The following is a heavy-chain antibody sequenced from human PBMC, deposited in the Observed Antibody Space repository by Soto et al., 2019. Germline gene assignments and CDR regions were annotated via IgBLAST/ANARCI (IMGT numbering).Heavy chain of an antibody. Sequence: SETLSLTCAVYGGSFSGYYWSWIRQPPGKGLEWIGEINHSGSTKYNPSLKSRVTISVDKSKNQFSLKLSSVTAADTAVYYCARAAVAGLYYYFDYWGQGTLVTVSS. J-gene: IGHJ4*02. CDR2: INHSGST. CDR3: ARAAVAGLYYYFDY. D-gene: IGHD6-19*01. V-gene: IGHV4-34*01. CDR1: GGSFSGYY.